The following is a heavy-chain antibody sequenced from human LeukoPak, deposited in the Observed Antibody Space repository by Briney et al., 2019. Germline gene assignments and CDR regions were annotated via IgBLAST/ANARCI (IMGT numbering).Heavy chain of an antibody. CDR2: IKSKADGETT. V-gene: IGHV3-15*01. CDR3: TTGSGSGWYAWRRFDY. J-gene: IGHJ4*02. Sequence: PGGSLRLSCAASGFTFSSAWMNWVRQAPGKGLEWVGRIKSKADGETTDYAAPVKGRFTISRDDSKNTLYLQMDSLETEDTAVYYCTTGSGSGWYAWRRFDYWGQGTLVTVSS. CDR1: GFTFSSAW. D-gene: IGHD6-19*01.